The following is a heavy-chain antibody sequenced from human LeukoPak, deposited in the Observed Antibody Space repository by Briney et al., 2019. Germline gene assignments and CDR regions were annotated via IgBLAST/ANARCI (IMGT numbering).Heavy chain of an antibody. J-gene: IGHJ4*02. D-gene: IGHD3-22*01. CDR2: IGTAGDT. V-gene: IGHV3-13*01. CDR3: AGANYYYDSSAYYERTPYYFDY. Sequence: PGGSLRLSCAASGFTFSSYDMHWVRQATGKGLEWVSAIGTAGDTYYPGSVKGRFTISRENAKNSLYLQMNSLRAGDTAVYYCAGANYYYDSSAYYERTPYYFDYWGQGTLVTVSS. CDR1: GFTFSSYD.